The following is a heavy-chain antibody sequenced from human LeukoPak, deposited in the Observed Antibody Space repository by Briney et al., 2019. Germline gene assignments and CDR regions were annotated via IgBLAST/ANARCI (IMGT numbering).Heavy chain of an antibody. CDR3: ASGSGSYYSPHFDY. J-gene: IGHJ4*02. CDR2: IWYDGSNK. CDR1: GFTFSNYG. V-gene: IGHV3-33*01. Sequence: GGSLRLSCAASGFTFSNYGMHWVRQAPGKGLEWVAVIWYDGSNKYYADSVEGRFTISRDNSKNTLYLQMNSLRAEDTAVYYCASGSGSYYSPHFDYWGQGTLVTVSS. D-gene: IGHD3-10*01.